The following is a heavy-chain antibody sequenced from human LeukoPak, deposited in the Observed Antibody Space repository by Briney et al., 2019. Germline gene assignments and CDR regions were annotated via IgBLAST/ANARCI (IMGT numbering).Heavy chain of an antibody. J-gene: IGHJ4*02. CDR2: ISGSGGST. D-gene: IGHD2-2*01. CDR3: AKGYLVVVPAAMGY. Sequence: GGSLRLSCAASGFTFSTYSMNWVRQAPGKGLEWVSAISGSGGSTYYADSVKGRFTISRDNSKNTLYLQMNSLRAEDTAVYYCAKGYLVVVPAAMGYWGQGTLVTVSS. CDR1: GFTFSTYS. V-gene: IGHV3-23*01.